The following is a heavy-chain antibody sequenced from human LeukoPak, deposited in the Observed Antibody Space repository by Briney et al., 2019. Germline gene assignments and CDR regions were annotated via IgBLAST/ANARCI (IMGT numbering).Heavy chain of an antibody. V-gene: IGHV3-23*01. CDR1: GFTFSSYA. CDR3: TTEYYDSSGYYY. Sequence: PGGSLRLSCAASGFTFSSYAMSWVRQAPGKGLEWVSAISGSGGSTYYADSVKGRFTISRDNSKNTLYLQMNSLKTEDTAVYYCTTEYYDSSGYYYWGQGTLVTVSS. CDR2: ISGSGGST. D-gene: IGHD3-22*01. J-gene: IGHJ4*02.